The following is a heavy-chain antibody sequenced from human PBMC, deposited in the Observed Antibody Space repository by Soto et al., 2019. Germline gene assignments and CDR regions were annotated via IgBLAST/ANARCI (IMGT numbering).Heavy chain of an antibody. CDR3: AADRRYYDSSGYYYDAFRI. Sequence: SVKVSCKASGFTFTSSAVQWVRQARGQRLEWIGWIVVGSGNTNYAKKFQERGTITRDMSTSTAYMELSSLRSEDTAVYYCAADRRYYDSSGYYYDAFRIWGQGTMVTVSS. CDR2: IVVGSGNT. D-gene: IGHD3-22*01. V-gene: IGHV1-58*01. J-gene: IGHJ3*02. CDR1: GFTFTSSA.